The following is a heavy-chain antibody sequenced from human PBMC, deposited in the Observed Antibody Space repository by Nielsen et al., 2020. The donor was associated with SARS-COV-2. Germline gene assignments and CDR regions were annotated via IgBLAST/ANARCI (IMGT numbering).Heavy chain of an antibody. CDR3: ARDGAYCGGDCF. J-gene: IGHJ4*02. CDR2: INSDGSST. CDR1: GFTFSSYW. Sequence: GESLKISCAASGFTFSSYWMHWVRQAPGKGLVWVSRINSDGSSTSYADSVKGRFTISRDNAKNTLYLQMNSLRAEDTAVYYCARDGAYCGGDCFWGQGTLVTVSS. V-gene: IGHV3-74*01. D-gene: IGHD2-21*02.